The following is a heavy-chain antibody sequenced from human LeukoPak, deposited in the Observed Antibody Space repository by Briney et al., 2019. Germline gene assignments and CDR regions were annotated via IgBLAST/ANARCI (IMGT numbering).Heavy chain of an antibody. J-gene: IGHJ6*02. V-gene: IGHV4-34*01. CDR1: GGSFSGYY. D-gene: IGHD6-13*01. CDR3: ARLTTYSSSWFGSTDYYYYGMDV. CDR2: INHSGST. Sequence: PSETLSLTCAVYGGSFSGYYWSWIRQPPGKGLEWIGEINHSGSTNYNPSLKSRVTISVDTSKNQFSLKLSSVTAADTAVYYCARLTTYSSSWFGSTDYYYYGMDVWGQGTTVTVSS.